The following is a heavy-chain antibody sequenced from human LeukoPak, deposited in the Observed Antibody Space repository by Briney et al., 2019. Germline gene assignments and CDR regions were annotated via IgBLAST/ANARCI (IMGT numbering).Heavy chain of an antibody. CDR3: AKDHTPDCSSTSCYTGGYGAFDI. D-gene: IGHD2-2*02. Sequence: GGSLRLSCAASGFTFSSYAMSWVRQAPGKGLEWVSAISGSGGSTYYADSVKGRFTISRDNSKNTLYLQMDSLRAEDTAVYYCAKDHTPDCSSTSCYTGGYGAFDIWGQGTMVTVSS. CDR1: GFTFSSYA. V-gene: IGHV3-23*01. J-gene: IGHJ3*02. CDR2: ISGSGGST.